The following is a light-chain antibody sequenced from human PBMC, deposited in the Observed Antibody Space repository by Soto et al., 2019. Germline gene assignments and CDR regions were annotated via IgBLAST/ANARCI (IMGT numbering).Light chain of an antibody. CDR1: SSDIGGYSY. V-gene: IGLV2-14*03. CDR3: SSYSSSSTLV. CDR2: AVN. J-gene: IGLJ1*01. Sequence: QSALTQPASESASPGQSITISCTGTSSDIGGYSYVSWYQQHPGKAPKLIIYAVNDRPSGVSNRFSGSKSGNTASLTISGLQAEDEADYYCSSYSSSSTLVFGSGTKLTVL.